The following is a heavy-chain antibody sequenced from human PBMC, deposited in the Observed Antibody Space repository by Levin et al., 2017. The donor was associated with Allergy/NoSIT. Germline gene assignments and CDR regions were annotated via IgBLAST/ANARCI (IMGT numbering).Heavy chain of an antibody. J-gene: IGHJ4*02. D-gene: IGHD1-1*01. CDR2: IKPDGSDK. CDR3: GTTVGVWNLDY. CDR1: GFTFSNSW. Sequence: GESLKISCAASGFTFSNSWMTWVRQAPGKGLEWVANIKPDGSDKYYVDSVKGRFTISRDNAKNSLYLQMTTLRAEDTAVYYCGTTVGVWNLDYWGQGSLVTVSA. V-gene: IGHV3-7*01.